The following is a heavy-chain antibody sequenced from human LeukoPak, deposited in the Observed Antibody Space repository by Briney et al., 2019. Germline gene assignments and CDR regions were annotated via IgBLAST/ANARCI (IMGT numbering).Heavy chain of an antibody. D-gene: IGHD3-22*01. CDR3: ARAPSEIGGYYPEYFRH. Sequence: PGGSLRLSCAASGFTFSSYGMHWVRQAPGKGLEWVAFIRYDGSNKYYADSVKGRFTISRDSAKNTVSLQMNSLRAEDTGVYYCARAPSEIGGYYPEYFRHWGQGTLVTVSS. J-gene: IGHJ1*01. V-gene: IGHV3-30*02. CDR1: GFTFSSYG. CDR2: IRYDGSNK.